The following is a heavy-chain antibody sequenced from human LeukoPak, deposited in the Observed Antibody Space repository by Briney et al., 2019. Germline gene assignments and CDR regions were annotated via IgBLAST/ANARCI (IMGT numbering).Heavy chain of an antibody. CDR3: AKANSYDSYYFDY. D-gene: IGHD3-16*01. CDR1: GFRVSNDY. J-gene: IGHJ4*02. CDR2: IFAGGSA. V-gene: IGHV3-66*01. Sequence: GGSLRLSCAASGFRVSNDYMAWVRQAPGKGLEWVSFIFAGGSAYYADSVKGRFTISRDRSKSTLSLQMNSLRAEDTAVYYCAKANSYDSYYFDYWGQGALVIVSS.